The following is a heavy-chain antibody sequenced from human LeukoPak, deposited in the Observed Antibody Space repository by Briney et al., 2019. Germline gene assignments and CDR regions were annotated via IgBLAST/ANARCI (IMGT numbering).Heavy chain of an antibody. D-gene: IGHD5-12*01. Sequence: SETLSLTCTVSGGSISSYYSSWIRQPPGKGLKWIGYIYYSGSTTYNPSPKSRVTISVHASTTESSLKRSSATAPDTPASYCAGHHSGYDIYYFDNGSQGTLVTVSS. CDR2: IYYSGST. J-gene: IGHJ4*02. CDR3: AGHHSGYDIYYFDN. CDR1: GGSISSYY. V-gene: IGHV4-59*08.